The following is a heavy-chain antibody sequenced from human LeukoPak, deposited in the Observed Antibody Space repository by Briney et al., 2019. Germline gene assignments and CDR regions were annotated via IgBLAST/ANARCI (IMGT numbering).Heavy chain of an antibody. CDR3: AREAVGFDY. V-gene: IGHV3-21*06. CDR1: GFSLSTYW. J-gene: IGHJ4*02. D-gene: IGHD2-15*01. CDR2: TSSSSNYI. Sequence: GGSLRLSCAASGFSLSTYWMNWVRQAPGKGLEWVSSTSSSSNYIYYADSVKGRFTISRDNAKISLFLQMNSLRAEDTAVYYCAREAVGFDYWGQGTLVTVSS.